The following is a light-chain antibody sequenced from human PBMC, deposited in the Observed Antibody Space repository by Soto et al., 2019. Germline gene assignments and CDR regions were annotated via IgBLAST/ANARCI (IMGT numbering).Light chain of an antibody. J-gene: IGLJ1*01. CDR3: ISYTSSSTNV. V-gene: IGLV2-14*01. CDR2: DVS. Sequence: QSALTQPASVSGSPGESITISCTGTSSDCGGYNYVSWYQQHPGKAPKLMIYDVSNRPSGVSNRVSGSKSGNTASLTISGLQDEDEADYSCISYTSSSTNVFGTGTNLTVL. CDR1: SSDCGGYNY.